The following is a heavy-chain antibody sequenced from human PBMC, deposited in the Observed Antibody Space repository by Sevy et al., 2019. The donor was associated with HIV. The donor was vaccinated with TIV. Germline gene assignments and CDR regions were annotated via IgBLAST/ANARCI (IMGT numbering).Heavy chain of an antibody. CDR2: LNPNRGGT. Sequence: ASVKVSCKASGYTFTGYYMHWVRQAPGQGLEWMGWLNPNRGGTKYAQKFQGRVTMTRDTSISTAYMELRRLRSDDTAVYYCAKERVYCSGGTCKPGGWFDPWGQGTLVTVSS. V-gene: IGHV1-2*02. CDR3: AKERVYCSGGTCKPGGWFDP. D-gene: IGHD2-15*01. J-gene: IGHJ5*02. CDR1: GYTFTGYY.